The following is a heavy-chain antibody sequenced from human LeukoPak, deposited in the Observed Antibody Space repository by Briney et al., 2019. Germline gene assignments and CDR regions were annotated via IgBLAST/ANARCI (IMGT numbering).Heavy chain of an antibody. D-gene: IGHD3-3*01. CDR2: IHLSDSDT. Sequence: GESLKISCQASGYSFSNYWIGWVRQMSGKGLEWMGIIHLSDSDTRYSPSFQGQVTISADKSISTAYLQWSSLKASDTAIYYCAGARHGNTFWASWGQGTLVTVSS. CDR3: AGARHGNTFWAS. V-gene: IGHV5-51*01. J-gene: IGHJ5*02. CDR1: GYSFSNYW.